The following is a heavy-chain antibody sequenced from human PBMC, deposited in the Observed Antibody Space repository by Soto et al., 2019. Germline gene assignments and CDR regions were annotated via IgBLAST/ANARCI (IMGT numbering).Heavy chain of an antibody. CDR3: ARDVVVVAATVNYSSYMEV. Sequence: PSQTLSLTCAISGDSVSSNSAAWNWIRQSPSRGLEWLGRTYYRSKWYNDYAVSVKSRITINPDTSKNQFSLQLNSVTPEDTAVYYCARDVVVVAATVNYSSYMEVWGQGTMVTVSS. V-gene: IGHV6-1*01. J-gene: IGHJ6*03. D-gene: IGHD2-15*01. CDR1: GDSVSSNSAA. CDR2: TYYRSKWYN.